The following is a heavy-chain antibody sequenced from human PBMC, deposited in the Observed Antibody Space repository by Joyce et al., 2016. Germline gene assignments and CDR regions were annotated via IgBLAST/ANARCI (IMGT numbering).Heavy chain of an antibody. CDR3: ATDRLWIGQAPNFDN. Sequence: DVRLVEFGGDLVKTGGSLRLSCAASGFNFTQAWLTWVRQTPGKGPEWVGRVRSNSDGGTTDYAARVKGRFTVSRDDSKNTLYLQMNNMKIEDTAVYYCATDRLWIGQAPNFDNWGQGTLVTVSS. CDR2: VRSNSDGGTT. D-gene: IGHD3-10*01. J-gene: IGHJ4*02. V-gene: IGHV3-15*01. CDR1: GFNFTQAW.